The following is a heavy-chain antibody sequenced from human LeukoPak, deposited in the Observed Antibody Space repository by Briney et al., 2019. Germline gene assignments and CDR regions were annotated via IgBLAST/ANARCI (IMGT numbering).Heavy chain of an antibody. D-gene: IGHD3-10*01. CDR3: ARGPSLGVINYYLYGMDV. Sequence: PGGSLRLSCAASEFTLGNYETSWVRQAPGKGLVWVSQISSSGISIYYADSVRGRFTISRDNAKNSLYLEMNSLRAEDTAVYYCARGPSLGVINYYLYGMDVWGQGTTVTVSS. CDR1: EFTLGNYE. J-gene: IGHJ6*02. CDR2: ISSSGISI. V-gene: IGHV3-48*03.